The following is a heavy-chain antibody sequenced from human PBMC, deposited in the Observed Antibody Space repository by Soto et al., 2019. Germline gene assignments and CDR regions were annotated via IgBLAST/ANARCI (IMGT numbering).Heavy chain of an antibody. J-gene: IGHJ6*02. CDR3: ARQHSRITFGGVISRGYYYGMDV. CDR2: IIPIFGTA. Sequence: QVQLVQSGAEVKKPGSSVKVSCKASGGTFSSYAISWVRQAPGQGLEWMGGIIPIFGTANYAQKFQGRVTITADESTSTAYMALSSLRSEDTAVYYCARQHSRITFGGVISRGYYYGMDVWGQGTTVTVSS. D-gene: IGHD3-16*02. CDR1: GGTFSSYA. V-gene: IGHV1-69*01.